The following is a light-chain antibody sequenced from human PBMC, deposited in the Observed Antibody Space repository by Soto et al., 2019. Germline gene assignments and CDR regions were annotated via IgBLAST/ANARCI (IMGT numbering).Light chain of an antibody. J-gene: IGKJ1*01. CDR1: QDIDNW. CDR2: AAS. V-gene: IGKV1-12*01. Sequence: DIQMTQSPSSVSASVGDRVTITCRASQDIDNWLAWYQQKPGNAPKLLIYAASRLQSGVPSRFRGSGSGTDFTLIISRLQPEDFATYYCQQANTFPPWTFGQGTKVEMK. CDR3: QQANTFPPWT.